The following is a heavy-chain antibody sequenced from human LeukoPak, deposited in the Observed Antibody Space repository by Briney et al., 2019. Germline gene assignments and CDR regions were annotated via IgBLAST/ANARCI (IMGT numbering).Heavy chain of an antibody. V-gene: IGHV4-61*02. CDR1: GDSITTNNYY. Sequence: PSQTLSLTCTVSGDSITTNNYYWSWIRQPAGKGPEWIGRIYASGNTNYNPSLKSRVTISVDTSKNQFSLRLSSVTAADTAVYYCARVYYYDSSGYPAFDPWGQGTLVTVSS. CDR3: ARVYYYDSSGYPAFDP. D-gene: IGHD3-22*01. J-gene: IGHJ5*02. CDR2: IYASGNT.